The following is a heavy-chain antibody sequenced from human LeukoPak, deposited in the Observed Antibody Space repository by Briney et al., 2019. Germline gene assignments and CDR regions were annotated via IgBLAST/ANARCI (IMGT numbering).Heavy chain of an antibody. V-gene: IGHV1-18*01. CDR3: AREEMGTTDN. CDR2: ISPYSGDT. J-gene: IGHJ4*02. CDR1: GYAFTSYG. Sequence: ASVKVSCKASGYAFTSYGINWLRRAPGQGLEWTAWISPYSGDTNNAHKFQGRVTLTTDTSTRTAYMELRSLTSDDTAMYYCAREEMGTTDNWGQGTLVTVSS. D-gene: IGHD7-27*01.